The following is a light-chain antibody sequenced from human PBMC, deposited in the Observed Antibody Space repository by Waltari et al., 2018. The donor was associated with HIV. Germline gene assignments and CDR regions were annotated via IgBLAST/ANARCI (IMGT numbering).Light chain of an antibody. CDR1: QIISNN. Sequence: IAMTQSPATLSVSPGESATHSCMAIQIISNNLAWFHQKPGQAPRLLIYDASFRATGIPARFSGSGSWTEFTLTVSFLQSEDFAVYYCHQYHDWYTFGQGTKLEIK. V-gene: IGKV3D-15*03. CDR3: HQYHDWYT. CDR2: DAS. J-gene: IGKJ2*01.